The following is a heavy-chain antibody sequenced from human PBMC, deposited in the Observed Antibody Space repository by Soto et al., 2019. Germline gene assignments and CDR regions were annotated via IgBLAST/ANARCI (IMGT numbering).Heavy chain of an antibody. V-gene: IGHV3-23*01. Sequence: LGGSLRLSCTASGLTFSSYGMSWVRQAPGKGLEWVSGISGSGGTTYSADAVKGRFTISRDNSKNTLYLQMNSLRAEDTAMYYCATISSGSYYSPFDYWGQGTQVTVSS. CDR3: ATISSGSYYSPFDY. CDR2: ISGSGGTT. D-gene: IGHD3-10*01. J-gene: IGHJ4*02. CDR1: GLTFSSYG.